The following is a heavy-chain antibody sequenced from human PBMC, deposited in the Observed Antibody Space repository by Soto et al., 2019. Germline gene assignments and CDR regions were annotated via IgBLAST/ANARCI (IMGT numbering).Heavy chain of an antibody. CDR1: GFIFGSYG. CDR2: ISYDGTNK. Sequence: GGSLRLSCKASGFIFGSYGMHWVRQAPGKGLEWVALISYDGTNKCYPDSVKGRFTISRDNPQNTLYLQMNTLRPEDTAVYYFARIPRDLCGGDCTSANWGPGTQVTVSS. J-gene: IGHJ4*02. CDR3: ARIPRDLCGGDCTSAN. V-gene: IGHV3-30*03. D-gene: IGHD2-21*02.